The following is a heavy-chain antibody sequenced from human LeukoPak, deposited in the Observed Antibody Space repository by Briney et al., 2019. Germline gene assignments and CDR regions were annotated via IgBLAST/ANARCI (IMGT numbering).Heavy chain of an antibody. CDR2: INGDGSST. CDR1: GFTFSAYW. V-gene: IGHV3-74*01. D-gene: IGHD2-2*01. J-gene: IGHJ4*02. CDR3: ARDVHCVGTNCYPFDY. Sequence: GGSLRLSCAASGFTFSAYWMHWVRQAPGKGLVWVSRINGDGSSTSYADSVKGRFTISRGNAKNTLYLQMNSLRAEDAAVYFCARDVHCVGTNCYPFDYWGQGALATVSS.